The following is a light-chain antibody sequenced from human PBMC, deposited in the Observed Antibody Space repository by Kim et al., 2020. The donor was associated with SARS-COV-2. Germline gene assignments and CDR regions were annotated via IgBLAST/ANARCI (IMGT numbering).Light chain of an antibody. Sequence: QSVLTQPPSVSGAPGQRVTISCTGSSSNIGAGYDVHWYQQLPGTAPKLLIYDNTNRPSGVPDRFSGSKSGTSASLSITGLQAEDEADYYCQSYDSSLGGPVSGGGTQLTVL. CDR3: QSYDSSLGGPV. CDR2: DNT. V-gene: IGLV1-40*01. J-gene: IGLJ2*01. CDR1: SSNIGAGYD.